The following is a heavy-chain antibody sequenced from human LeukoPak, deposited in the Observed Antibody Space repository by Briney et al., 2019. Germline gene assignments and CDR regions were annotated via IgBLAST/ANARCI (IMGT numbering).Heavy chain of an antibody. D-gene: IGHD6-13*01. J-gene: IGHJ4*02. V-gene: IGHV4-59*08. CDR2: IYYSGST. CDR3: ARGSQVGRAAAAFDY. CDR1: GGSIISYY. Sequence: KPSETLSLTCTVSGGSIISYYWSWIRQPPGKGLEWVGYIYYSGSTNYNPSLKSRVTILVDTSNNQFSLRLTSVTAADTAVYYCARGSQVGRAAAAFDYWGQGALVTVSS.